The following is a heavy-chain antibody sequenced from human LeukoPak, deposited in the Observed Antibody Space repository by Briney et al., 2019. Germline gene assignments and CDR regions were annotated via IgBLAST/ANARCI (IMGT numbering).Heavy chain of an antibody. CDR1: GGTFSSYA. J-gene: IGHJ4*02. D-gene: IGHD2-2*02. Sequence: SVKVSCKASGGTFSSYAISWVRQAPGQGPEWMGGIIPIFGTANYAQKFQGRVTITADESTSTAYMELSSLRSEDTAVYYCARVGDYCSSTSCYSDYWGQGTLVTVSS. CDR3: ARVGDYCSSTSCYSDY. V-gene: IGHV1-69*01. CDR2: IIPIFGTA.